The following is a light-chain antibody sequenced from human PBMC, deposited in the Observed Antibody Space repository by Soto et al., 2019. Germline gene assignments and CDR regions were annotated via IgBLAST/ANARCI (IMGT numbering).Light chain of an antibody. V-gene: IGKV1-39*01. CDR2: GAS. Sequence: QMTQSPSSLSASVGDRVTITCRASQTISSYLNWYQQKPGKAPKLLIYGASNLRSGVPSRFSGSASGTEFTLTISSLQPEDFATYYCQQSSNTPRYANSFGQGTRLEIK. J-gene: IGKJ5*01. CDR1: QTISSY. CDR3: QQSSNTPRYANS.